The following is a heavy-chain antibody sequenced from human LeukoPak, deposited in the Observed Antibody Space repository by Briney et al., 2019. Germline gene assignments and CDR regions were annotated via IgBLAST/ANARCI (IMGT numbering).Heavy chain of an antibody. CDR1: GFTFTSYW. J-gene: IGHJ6*02. CDR3: ARGRYYGMDV. Sequence: GGSLRLSRAASGFTFTSYWMHWVRQAPGKGLVWVSRVNSDGSSTTYADSVKGRFTISRDNAKNTLYLQMNSLRAEDTAVYYCARGRYYGMDVWGQGTTVTVSS. CDR2: VNSDGSST. V-gene: IGHV3-74*01.